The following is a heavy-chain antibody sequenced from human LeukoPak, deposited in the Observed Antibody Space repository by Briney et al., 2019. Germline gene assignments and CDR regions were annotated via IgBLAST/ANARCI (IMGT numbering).Heavy chain of an antibody. J-gene: IGHJ4*02. Sequence: GGSLRLSCAASGFTASSNHMTWVRQAPGKGLEWVSEIYTGGLTFYADSVTGRFTISRDNSKNTVYLQMNSLGVEDTARYYCARDNAPAGGGLDYWGQGTLVTVSS. CDR1: GFTASSNH. V-gene: IGHV3-53*01. CDR2: IYTGGLT. CDR3: ARDNAPAGGGLDY. D-gene: IGHD2-2*01.